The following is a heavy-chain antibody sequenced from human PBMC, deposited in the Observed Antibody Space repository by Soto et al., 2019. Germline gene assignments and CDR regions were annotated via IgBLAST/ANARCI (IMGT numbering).Heavy chain of an antibody. CDR3: ARAGGTTVTGLWHFDS. CDR2: IWYDGTQK. Sequence: QVQLEESGGGVVQPGRSLRLSCEASGFTFNTYSMHWVRQPPGKGLEWLAAIWYDGTQKYYADSVKGLFIISRDNSKKTLYLEMNSLRAEDTAVYYCARAGGTTVTGLWHFDSWGQGTLVTVSS. D-gene: IGHD4-17*01. V-gene: IGHV3-33*01. J-gene: IGHJ4*02. CDR1: GFTFNTYS.